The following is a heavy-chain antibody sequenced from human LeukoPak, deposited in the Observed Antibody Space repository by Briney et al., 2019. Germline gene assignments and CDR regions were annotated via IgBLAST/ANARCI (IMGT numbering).Heavy chain of an antibody. V-gene: IGHV3-11*01. Sequence: GGSLRLSCAASGFTFSDYYMRWIRQAPGKGLEWVSYISSSGSTIYYADSVKGRFTISRDNAKNSLYLQMNSLRAEDTAVYYCASRSVDYYDSSGYPFDYWGQGTLVTVSS. CDR2: ISSSGSTI. D-gene: IGHD3-22*01. J-gene: IGHJ4*02. CDR1: GFTFSDYY. CDR3: ASRSVDYYDSSGYPFDY.